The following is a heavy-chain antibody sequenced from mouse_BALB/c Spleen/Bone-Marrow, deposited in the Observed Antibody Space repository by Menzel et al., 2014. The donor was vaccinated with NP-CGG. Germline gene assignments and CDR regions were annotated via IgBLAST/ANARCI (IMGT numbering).Heavy chain of an antibody. CDR1: GYTFTDYW. V-gene: IGHV1-69*01. CDR2: IDTSDSYT. J-gene: IGHJ2*01. CDR3: ARSWGRGLFDY. Sequence: QVQLKESGTELVMPGASVKMSCKASGYTFTDYWMHWVKQRPGQGLEWIGAIDTSDSYTSYNQKFKGKATLTVDEPSSTAYMQLSSLTSEDSAVYYCARSWGRGLFDYWGQGTTLTVSS. D-gene: IGHD3-3*01.